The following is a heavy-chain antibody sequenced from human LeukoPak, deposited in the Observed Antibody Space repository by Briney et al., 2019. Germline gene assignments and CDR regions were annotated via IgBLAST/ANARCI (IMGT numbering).Heavy chain of an antibody. Sequence: SETLSLTCTVSGGSISSSSYYWGWIRQPPGKGLEWIGSIYYSGSTYYNPSLKSQVTISVDTSKNQFSLKLSSVTAADTAVYYCARLNILEGIFDYWGQGTLVTVSS. J-gene: IGHJ4*02. D-gene: IGHD3-3*01. CDR1: GGSISSSSYY. CDR2: IYYSGST. CDR3: ARLNILEGIFDY. V-gene: IGHV4-39*01.